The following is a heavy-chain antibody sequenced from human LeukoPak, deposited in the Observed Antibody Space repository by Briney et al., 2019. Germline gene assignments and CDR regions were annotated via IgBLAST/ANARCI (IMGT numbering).Heavy chain of an antibody. J-gene: IGHJ4*02. D-gene: IGHD2-15*01. CDR2: INPDSGGA. CDR1: GYTFTGNF. V-gene: IGHV1-2*06. Sequence: ASVKVSCKASGYTFTGNFMHWVRQAPGQGLEWMGLINPDSGGANYAQNFQGRVTMTRDTSISTVYMELSRLRSDDTAVYYCARGTDCSGGSCLDYWGQGTLVTASS. CDR3: ARGTDCSGGSCLDY.